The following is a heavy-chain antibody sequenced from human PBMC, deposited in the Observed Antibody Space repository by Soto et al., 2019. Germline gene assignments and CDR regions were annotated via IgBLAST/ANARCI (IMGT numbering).Heavy chain of an antibody. CDR3: AKVAAAYLLYYFDY. CDR2: ISGSGGST. D-gene: IGHD6-13*01. CDR1: GFTFSSYA. Sequence: AGGSLRLSCAASGFTFSSYAMSWVRQAPGKGLEWVSAISGSGGSTYYADSVKGRFTISRGNSKNTLYLQMNSLRAEDTAVYYCAKVAAAYLLYYFDYWGQGTLVTVSS. J-gene: IGHJ4*02. V-gene: IGHV3-23*01.